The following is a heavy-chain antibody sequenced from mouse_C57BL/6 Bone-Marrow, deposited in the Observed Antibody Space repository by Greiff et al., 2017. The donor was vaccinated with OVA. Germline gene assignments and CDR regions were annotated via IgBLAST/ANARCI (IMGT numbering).Heavy chain of an antibody. Sequence: VQLQQSGAELARPGASVKLSCKASGYTFTSYGISWVKQRTGQGLEWIGEIYPRSGNTYYNEKFKGKATLTADKSSSTAYMELRSLTSEDSAVYFCARRIRFAYWGQGTLVTVSA. CDR3: ARRIRFAY. V-gene: IGHV1-81*01. CDR1: GYTFTSYG. CDR2: IYPRSGNT. J-gene: IGHJ3*01.